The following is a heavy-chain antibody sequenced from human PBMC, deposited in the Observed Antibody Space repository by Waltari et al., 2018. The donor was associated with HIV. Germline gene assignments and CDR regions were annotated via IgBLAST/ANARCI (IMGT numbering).Heavy chain of an antibody. J-gene: IGHJ4*02. V-gene: IGHV3-7*01. CDR2: IKQYGSEN. Sequence: EVQLVESGGGLVQPGGSLRLSCAASGFTLSSYWMSWVRQAPGKGLEGVAKIKQYGSENDYVDSVKGRFTISRDNAKNSLYLQINSLRAEDTAVYYCARDRHYDILTGSYFDYWGQGTLVTVSS. D-gene: IGHD3-9*01. CDR1: GFTLSSYW. CDR3: ARDRHYDILTGSYFDY.